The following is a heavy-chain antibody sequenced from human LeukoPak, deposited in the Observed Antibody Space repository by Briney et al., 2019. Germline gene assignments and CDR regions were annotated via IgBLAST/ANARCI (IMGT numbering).Heavy chain of an antibody. Sequence: SETLSLTCTVSGGSISSYYWSWIRQPPGKGLEWIGSIYHSGSTYYNPSLKSRVTISVDTSKNQFSLKLSSVTAADTAVYYCARESWELLPDYWGQGTLVTVSS. D-gene: IGHD1-26*01. CDR1: GGSISSYY. J-gene: IGHJ4*02. V-gene: IGHV4-38-2*02. CDR3: ARESWELLPDY. CDR2: IYHSGST.